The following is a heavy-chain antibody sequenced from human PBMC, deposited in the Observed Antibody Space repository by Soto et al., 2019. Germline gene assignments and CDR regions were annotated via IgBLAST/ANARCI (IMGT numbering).Heavy chain of an antibody. CDR2: INHSGST. J-gene: IGHJ5*02. Sequence: ETLSLTCAVYGGSFSGYYWSWIRQPPGKGLEWIGEINHSGSTNYNPSLKSRVTISVDTSKNQFSLKLSSVTAADTAVYYCARGGIVVVPAARGGNWFDPWGQGTLVTVSS. V-gene: IGHV4-34*01. CDR3: ARGGIVVVPAARGGNWFDP. D-gene: IGHD2-2*01. CDR1: GGSFSGYY.